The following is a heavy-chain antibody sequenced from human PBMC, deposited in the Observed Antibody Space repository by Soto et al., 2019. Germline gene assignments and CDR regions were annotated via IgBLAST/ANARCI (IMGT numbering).Heavy chain of an antibody. CDR3: ASSTVTTSIF. CDR2: MNPKSGNT. V-gene: IGHV1-8*01. J-gene: IGHJ4*02. CDR1: GYIFTSYQ. Sequence: QVQLVQSGAEVKKPGASVKFSCKASGYIFTSYQINWVRQATGQGLEWMGWMNPKSGNTGYAQEFQGRVTMTRNTSISTAYMELSSVRSEDTAVYYCASSTVTTSIFWGQGTLVTVSS. D-gene: IGHD4-17*01.